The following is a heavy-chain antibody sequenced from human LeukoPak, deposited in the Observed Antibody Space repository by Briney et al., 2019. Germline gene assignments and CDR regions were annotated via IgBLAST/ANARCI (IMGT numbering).Heavy chain of an antibody. CDR2: IYHSGST. CDR1: GGSISSGGYS. D-gene: IGHD2-2*01. V-gene: IGHV4-30-2*01. CDR3: ARGGIVVVPAPTRNWFDP. J-gene: IGHJ5*02. Sequence: PSQTLSLTCAVSGGSISSGGYSWSWIRQPPGKGLEWIGYIYHSGSTYYNPSLKSRVTISVDRSKNQFSLKLSSVTAADTAVYYCARGGIVVVPAPTRNWFDPWGQGTLVTVSS.